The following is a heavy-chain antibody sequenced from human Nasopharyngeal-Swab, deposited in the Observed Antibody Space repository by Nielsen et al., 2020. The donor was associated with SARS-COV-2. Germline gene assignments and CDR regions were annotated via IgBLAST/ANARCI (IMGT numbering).Heavy chain of an antibody. J-gene: IGHJ4*02. CDR3: ARGGSYDFWSGYCFDY. CDR2: INSDGSST. D-gene: IGHD3-3*01. V-gene: IGHV3-74*01. Sequence: GESLKISCAASGFTFSSYWMHWVRQAPGKGPVWVSRINSDGSSTSYADSVKGRFTISRDNAKNTLYLQMNSLRAEDTAVYYCARGGSYDFWSGYCFDYWGQGTLVTVSS. CDR1: GFTFSSYW.